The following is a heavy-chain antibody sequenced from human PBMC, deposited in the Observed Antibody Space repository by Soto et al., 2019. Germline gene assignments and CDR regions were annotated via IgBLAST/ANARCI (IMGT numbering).Heavy chain of an antibody. D-gene: IGHD3-22*01. J-gene: IGHJ3*02. CDR1: GFTFSDYS. CDR2: ISSRSSTI. Sequence: EVELVESGGGLVQPGGSLRLSCAASGFTFSDYSMNWVRQAPGTGLEWVAHISSRSSTIYYADSVKGRFTISRDNGKNSLFLQMRSLRDEDTAVYYCARDVSRVSMMTMSDGFDIWGQGTMVTVSS. V-gene: IGHV3-48*02. CDR3: ARDVSRVSMMTMSDGFDI.